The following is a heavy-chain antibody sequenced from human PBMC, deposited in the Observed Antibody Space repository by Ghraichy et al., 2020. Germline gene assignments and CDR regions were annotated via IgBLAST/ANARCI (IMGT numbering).Heavy chain of an antibody. D-gene: IGHD3-22*01. CDR2: IKQDGSEK. CDR3: AREGGYYYVSPYDAFDI. J-gene: IGHJ3*02. CDR1: GFTFSSYW. Sequence: GGSLRLSCAASGFTFSSYWMSWVRQAPGKGLEWVANIKQDGSEKYYVDSVKGRFTISRDNAKNSLYLQMNSLRAEDTAVYYCAREGGYYYVSPYDAFDIWGQGTMVTVSS. V-gene: IGHV3-7*03.